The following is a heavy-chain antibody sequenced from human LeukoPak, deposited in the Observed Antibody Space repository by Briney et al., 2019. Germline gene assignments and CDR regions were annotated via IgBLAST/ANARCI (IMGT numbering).Heavy chain of an antibody. CDR1: GFTFSGYG. V-gene: IGHV3-23*01. J-gene: IGHJ4*02. CDR2: ISGGGGAT. CDR3: AKGRGYPYYFDY. D-gene: IGHD3-22*01. Sequence: PGGSLRLSCAASGFTFSGYGMSWVRQAPGKGLEWVSAISGGGGATYYADSVKGRSTISRDNSKNTLYLQMNSLRAEDTAVYYCAKGRGYPYYFDYWGQGTLVTVSS.